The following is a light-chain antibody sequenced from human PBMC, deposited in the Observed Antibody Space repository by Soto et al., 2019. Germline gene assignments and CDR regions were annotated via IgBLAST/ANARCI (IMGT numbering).Light chain of an antibody. CDR1: SSDIGTYDY. CDR3: SSYTTSSPLEV. V-gene: IGLV2-14*01. J-gene: IGLJ3*02. CDR2: EVI. Sequence: QAVLTQPASVSGSPGQSIIISCTGTSSDIGTYDYVSWYQQHPGKAPKLMIYEVINRPSGISNRFSGSKSGNTASLTISGLQAEDEADYYCSSYTTSSPLEVFGGGTKVTVL.